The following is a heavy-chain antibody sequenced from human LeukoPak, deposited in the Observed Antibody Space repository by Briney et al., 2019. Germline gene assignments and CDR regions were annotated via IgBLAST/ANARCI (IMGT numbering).Heavy chain of an antibody. CDR1: GYTLTDHY. CDR3: ARVGYYESSGYYEY. J-gene: IGHJ4*02. V-gene: IGHV1-2*06. CDR2: INPNSGGT. D-gene: IGHD3-22*01. Sequence: ASVKVSCKASGYTLTDHYMHWVRQAPGQGLEWMGRINPNSGGTNYAQKFQGRVTMTRDTSISTVYMELSRLRSDDTAAYYCARVGYYESSGYYEYWGQGTLVTVSS.